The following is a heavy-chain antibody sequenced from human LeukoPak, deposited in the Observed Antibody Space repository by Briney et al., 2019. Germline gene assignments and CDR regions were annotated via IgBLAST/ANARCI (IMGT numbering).Heavy chain of an antibody. CDR2: IYYSGST. V-gene: IGHV4-39*07. J-gene: IGHJ5*02. D-gene: IGHD6-6*01. CDR1: GGSISSSSYY. Sequence: SETLSLTCTVSGGSISSSSYYWGWIRQPPGKGLEWIGSIYYSGSTYYNPSLKSRVTISVDTSKNQFSLKLSSVTAADTAVYYCARVRPYSSSLFWFDPWGQGTLVTVSS. CDR3: ARVRPYSSSLFWFDP.